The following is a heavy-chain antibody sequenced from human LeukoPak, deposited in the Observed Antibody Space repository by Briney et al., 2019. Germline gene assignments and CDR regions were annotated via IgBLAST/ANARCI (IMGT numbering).Heavy chain of an antibody. CDR2: ISGSGDSP. J-gene: IGHJ2*01. D-gene: IGHD6-19*01. CDR1: GFTFSNYA. Sequence: PGGSLRLSCAASGFTFSNYAMSWVRQAPGKGLEWVSVISGSGDSPYYADSVKGRFTISRDNSKNTLYLQMNSLRAEDTAVYYCASSCWHNSGWDYISWYFDLWGRGTLVTVSS. CDR3: ASSCWHNSGWDYISWYFDL. V-gene: IGHV3-23*01.